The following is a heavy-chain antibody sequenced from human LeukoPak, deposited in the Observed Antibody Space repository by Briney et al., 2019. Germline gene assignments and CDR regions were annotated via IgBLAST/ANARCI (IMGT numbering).Heavy chain of an antibody. J-gene: IGHJ4*02. D-gene: IGHD5-24*01. CDR3: ASRDY. CDR2: INTDGSST. CDR1: GFTFSTYW. V-gene: IGHV3-74*01. Sequence: PGGSLRLSCAASGFTFSTYWMHWVRQAPGKGLVWVSRINTDGSSTNYADSVKGRFTISRDNAKNTLYLQMNSLRADDTAVYYCASRDYWGQGTLVTVSS.